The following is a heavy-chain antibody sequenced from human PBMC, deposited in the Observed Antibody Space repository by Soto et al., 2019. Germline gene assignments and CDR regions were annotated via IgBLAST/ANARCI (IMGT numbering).Heavy chain of an antibody. CDR2: ISYDGSNK. CDR1: GFTFSSYG. J-gene: IGHJ5*02. V-gene: IGHV3-30*18. Sequence: QVQLVESGGGVVQPGRSLRLSCAASGFTFSSYGMHWVRQAPGKGLEWVAVISYDGSNKYYADSVKGRFTISRDNSKNPLYLEMNSLRAEDTAGYYCAKDRGIAVAPENWFDPWGQGTLVTVSS. D-gene: IGHD6-19*01. CDR3: AKDRGIAVAPENWFDP.